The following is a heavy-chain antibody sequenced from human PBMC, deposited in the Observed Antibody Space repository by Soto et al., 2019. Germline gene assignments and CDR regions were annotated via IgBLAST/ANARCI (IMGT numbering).Heavy chain of an antibody. J-gene: IGHJ6*02. V-gene: IGHV3-11*01. D-gene: IGHD2-15*01. Sequence: PGGSLRLSCAASGFSFSDYYMSWIRQAPGKGLEWLSYISTSGTVIYYADSVKGRFTISRDNARNSLYLQMNSLRAEDTAVYYCARQIPFSLNCSGGSCYTSGGMDVWGQGTTVTVSS. CDR1: GFSFSDYY. CDR2: ISTSGTVI. CDR3: ARQIPFSLNCSGGSCYTSGGMDV.